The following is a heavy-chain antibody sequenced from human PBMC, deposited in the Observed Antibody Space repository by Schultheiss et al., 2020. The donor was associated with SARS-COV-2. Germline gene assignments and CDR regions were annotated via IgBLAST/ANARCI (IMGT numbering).Heavy chain of an antibody. CDR3: ARQLWELLPDHFDY. V-gene: IGHV4-59*01. D-gene: IGHD1-26*01. Sequence: SETLSLTCSVSGGSISNYFWSWIRQPPGKGLEWMGYINYSGSTNYNPSLESRVTMSVDASKSQFSLKLRSVAAADTAVYYCARQLWELLPDHFDYWGQGTLVTVSS. CDR1: GGSISNYF. CDR2: INYSGST. J-gene: IGHJ4*02.